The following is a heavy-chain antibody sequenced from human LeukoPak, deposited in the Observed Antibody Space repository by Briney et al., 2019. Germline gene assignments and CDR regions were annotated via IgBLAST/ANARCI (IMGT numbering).Heavy chain of an antibody. CDR1: GYTFTSYY. CDR2: INPSGGST. CDR3: ARGGNRNCDY. V-gene: IGHV1-46*01. J-gene: IGHJ4*02. D-gene: IGHD1-14*01. Sequence: GASVKVSCTASGYTFTSYYMHWVRQAPGQGLEWMGIINPSGGSTFYAQKFQGRLTMTRDTSTSTVYIELSSLRSEDTAVYYCARGGNRNCDYWGQGTLVTVSS.